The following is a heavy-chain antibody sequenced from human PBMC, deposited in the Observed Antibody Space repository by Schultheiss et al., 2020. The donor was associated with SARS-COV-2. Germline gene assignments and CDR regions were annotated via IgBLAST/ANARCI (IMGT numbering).Heavy chain of an antibody. D-gene: IGHD3-10*01. Sequence: GESLKISCAASGFTFSSYSMNWVRQAPGKGLEWVSSISSSSSYIYYADSVKGRFTISRDNAKNSLYLQMNSLRAEDTAVYYCASLSDVLLWFGEFPPDYWGQGTLVTVSS. V-gene: IGHV3-21*01. CDR2: ISSSSSYI. CDR1: GFTFSSYS. CDR3: ASLSDVLLWFGEFPPDY. J-gene: IGHJ4*02.